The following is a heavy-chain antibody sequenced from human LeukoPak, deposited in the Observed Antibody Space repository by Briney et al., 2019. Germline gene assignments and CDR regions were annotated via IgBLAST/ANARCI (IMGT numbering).Heavy chain of an antibody. D-gene: IGHD4-23*01. CDR1: GGSVSSGTYY. CDR2: IHDSGIT. J-gene: IGHJ3*02. V-gene: IGHV4-61*01. Sequence: SETLSRTCTVSGGSVSSGTYYWSWIRQPPGKGLEWIVYIHDSGITNYNPSLNSRVTISVDTSKNQFSLKLSSVTAADTDVYYCARYYGGDAFDIWGQGTMVIVSS. CDR3: ARYYGGDAFDI.